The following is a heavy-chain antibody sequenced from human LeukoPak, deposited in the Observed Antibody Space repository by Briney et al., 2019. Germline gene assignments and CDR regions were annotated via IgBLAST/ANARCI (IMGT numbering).Heavy chain of an antibody. V-gene: IGHV4-39*07. CDR3: ARDLTITMVRGVITNRPSYYYYYYMDV. D-gene: IGHD3-10*01. CDR2: IYYSGST. Sequence: SETLSLTCTVSGGSISSSSYYWGWIRQPPGKGLEWIGSIYYSGSTNYNPSLKSRVTISVDTSKNQFSLKLSSVTAADTAVYYCARDLTITMVRGVITNRPSYYYYYYMDVWGKGTTVTISS. CDR1: GGSISSSSYY. J-gene: IGHJ6*03.